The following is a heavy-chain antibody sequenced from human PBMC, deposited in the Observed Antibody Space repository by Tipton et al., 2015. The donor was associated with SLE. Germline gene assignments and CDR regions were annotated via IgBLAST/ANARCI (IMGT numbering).Heavy chain of an antibody. D-gene: IGHD7-27*01. CDR2: INYSGST. CDR1: RGSFSGYH. Sequence: TLSLTCTIYRGSFSGYHWSWIRQPPGKGLEWIGEINYSGSTNYNPSLKSRLTISVDTSKTQFSLKLSSVTAADTAVYYCARRILSGDDAFDIWGQGTMVTVSS. V-gene: IGHV4-34*01. CDR3: ARRILSGDDAFDI. J-gene: IGHJ3*02.